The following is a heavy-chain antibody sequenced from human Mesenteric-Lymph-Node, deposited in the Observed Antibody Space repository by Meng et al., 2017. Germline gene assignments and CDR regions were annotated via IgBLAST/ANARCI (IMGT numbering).Heavy chain of an antibody. Sequence: SETLSLTCAVSGGSISSSNWWSWVRQPPGKGLEWIGEIYHSGSTNYNPSLKSRVTISVDKSKNQFSPKLSSVTAADTAVYYCARGDCSGGSCYLPVWFDPWGQGTLVTVSS. J-gene: IGHJ5*02. CDR3: ARGDCSGGSCYLPVWFDP. CDR2: IYHSGST. CDR1: GGSISSSNW. D-gene: IGHD2-15*01. V-gene: IGHV4-4*02.